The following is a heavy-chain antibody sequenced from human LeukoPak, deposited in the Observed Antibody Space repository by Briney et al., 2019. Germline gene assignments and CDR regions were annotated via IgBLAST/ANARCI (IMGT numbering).Heavy chain of an antibody. D-gene: IGHD5-18*01. CDR3: ARDYQGGYGDKTVDY. V-gene: IGHV4-4*02. Sequence: PSGTLSLTCAVSGGSISSSNWWSWVRQPPGKGLEWIGEINHSGSTNYNPSLKSRVTISVDTSKNQFSLKLSSVTAADTAVYYCARDYQGGYGDKTVDYWGQGTLVTVSS. J-gene: IGHJ4*02. CDR2: INHSGST. CDR1: GGSISSSNW.